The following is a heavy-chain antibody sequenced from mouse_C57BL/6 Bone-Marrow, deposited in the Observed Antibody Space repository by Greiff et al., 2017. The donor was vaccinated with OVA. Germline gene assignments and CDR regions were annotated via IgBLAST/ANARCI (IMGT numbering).Heavy chain of an antibody. V-gene: IGHV1-81*01. CDR1: GYTFTSYG. CDR3: ARSEGAWFAY. J-gene: IGHJ3*01. CDR2: IYPRSGNT. Sequence: QVQLKQSGAELARPGASVKLSCKASGYTFTSYGISWVKQRTGQGLEWIGEIYPRSGNTYYNEKFKGKATLTADKSSSTAYMQLNSLTSEDSAVYYCARSEGAWFAYWGQGTLVTVSA.